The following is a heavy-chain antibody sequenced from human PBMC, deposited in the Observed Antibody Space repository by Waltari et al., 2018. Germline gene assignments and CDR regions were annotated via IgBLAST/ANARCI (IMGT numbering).Heavy chain of an antibody. Sequence: QVQLVQSGAEVKKPGSSVKVSCKASGGTFSSYATSWVRQAPGQGLEWMGGIIPIFGTANYAQKFQGRVTITADKSTSTAYMELSSLRSEDTAVYYCARGNFWSGYLDYYYYMDVWGKGTTVTISS. J-gene: IGHJ6*03. V-gene: IGHV1-69*14. CDR1: GGTFSSYA. D-gene: IGHD3-3*01. CDR3: ARGNFWSGYLDYYYYMDV. CDR2: IIPIFGTA.